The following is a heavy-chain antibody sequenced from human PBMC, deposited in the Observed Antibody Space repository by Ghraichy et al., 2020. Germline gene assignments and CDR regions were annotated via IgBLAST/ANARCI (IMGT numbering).Heavy chain of an antibody. D-gene: IGHD2-2*01. CDR3: ARLPGWGCSSLSCYYYFMDV. CDR2: IFPGDSDT. V-gene: IGHV5-51*01. CDR1: GYSFTTNW. Sequence: GESLNISCKGSGYSFTTNWIGWVRQIPGKGLEWMGIIFPGDSDTRYSPSFQGQVTISADKSISTAYLQWSSLKASDTAVYYCARLPGWGCSSLSCYYYFMDVWGKGTTVTVSS. J-gene: IGHJ6*03.